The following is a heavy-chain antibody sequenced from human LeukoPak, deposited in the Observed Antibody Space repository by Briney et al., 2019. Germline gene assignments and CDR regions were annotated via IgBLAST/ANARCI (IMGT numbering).Heavy chain of an antibody. CDR2: ITSDGSST. CDR3: AELGITMIGGV. Sequence: GALRLSCAASGFTFDITWLHWVRQPPGKGLVWVARITSDGSSTTYAESVKGRFTISRDNAKNSLYLRMNSLRAEDTAVYYCAELGITMIGGVWGKGTTVTISS. J-gene: IGHJ6*04. D-gene: IGHD3-10*02. V-gene: IGHV3-74*03. CDR1: GFTFDITW.